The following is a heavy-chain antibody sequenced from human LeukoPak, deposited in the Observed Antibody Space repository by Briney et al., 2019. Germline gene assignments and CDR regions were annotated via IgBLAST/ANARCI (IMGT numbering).Heavy chain of an antibody. CDR1: GYTFTGYD. J-gene: IGHJ4*02. Sequence: ASVKVSCKASGYTFTGYDINWVRQATGQGLEWMGWMNPNSGNTGYAQKFQGRVTMTRNTSISTAYMELSSLRSEDTAVYYCARGRYYYDSSGGALSGYWGQGTLVTVSS. CDR3: ARGRYYYDSSGGALSGY. CDR2: MNPNSGNT. V-gene: IGHV1-8*01. D-gene: IGHD3-22*01.